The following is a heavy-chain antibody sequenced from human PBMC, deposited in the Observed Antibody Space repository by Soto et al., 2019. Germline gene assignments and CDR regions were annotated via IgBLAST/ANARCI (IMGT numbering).Heavy chain of an antibody. V-gene: IGHV3-23*01. J-gene: IGHJ2*01. Sequence: PGGSLRLSCAASGFSFSKFAMHWVRQAPGKGLEWVSGISGNADSIYYADSVKGRFTISRDNSKNTLYLQMNSLRAEDTAVYYCANFGVRFYFDLWGRGTLVTVSS. D-gene: IGHD3-3*01. CDR3: ANFGVRFYFDL. CDR1: GFSFSKFA. CDR2: ISGNADSI.